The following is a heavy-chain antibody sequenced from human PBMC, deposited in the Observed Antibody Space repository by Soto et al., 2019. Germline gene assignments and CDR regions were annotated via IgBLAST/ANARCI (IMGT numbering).Heavy chain of an antibody. V-gene: IGHV6-1*01. Sequence: QSQTLSLTCAISGDSVSSNRAAWNWIRQSPSRGLEWLGRTYYRSKWYNDYAVSVKRRITINPDTSKNQFSLQLNSVTPEDTAVYYCARDSDSSGYFSYGGTYGMDVWGQGTMVTVSS. D-gene: IGHD6-19*01. CDR3: ARDSDSSGYFSYGGTYGMDV. J-gene: IGHJ6*02. CDR2: TYYRSKWYN. CDR1: GDSVSSNRAA.